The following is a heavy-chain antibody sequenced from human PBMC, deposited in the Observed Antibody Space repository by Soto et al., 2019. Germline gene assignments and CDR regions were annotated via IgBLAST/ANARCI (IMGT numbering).Heavy chain of an antibody. V-gene: IGHV4-4*02. Sequence: QVQLQESGPGLVKPSGTLSLTCAVSSGSISSSNWWSWVRQPPGKGLEWIGEIYHSGSTNYNPSLKSRVTISVGKSKNQYSLKLSSVTAADTAVYYCARGRYSSSSSGYYYYYMDVWGKGTTVTVSS. J-gene: IGHJ6*03. CDR1: SGSISSSNW. CDR3: ARGRYSSSSSGYYYYYMDV. CDR2: IYHSGST. D-gene: IGHD6-6*01.